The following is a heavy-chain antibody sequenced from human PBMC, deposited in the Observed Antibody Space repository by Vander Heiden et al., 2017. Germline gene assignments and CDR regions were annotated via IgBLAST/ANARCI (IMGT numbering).Heavy chain of an antibody. CDR1: GFTFSSYG. J-gene: IGHJ6*02. V-gene: IGHV3-33*01. D-gene: IGHD6-13*01. Sequence: QVQLVESGGGEVQPGRSLRLSCAASGFTFSSYGMHWVRQAPGKGLEWVAVIWYDGSNKYYADSVKGRFTISRDNSKNTLYLQMNSLRAEDTAVYYCARDQDSSSWYRPYYYYGMDVWGQGTTVTVSS. CDR2: IWYDGSNK. CDR3: ARDQDSSSWYRPYYYYGMDV.